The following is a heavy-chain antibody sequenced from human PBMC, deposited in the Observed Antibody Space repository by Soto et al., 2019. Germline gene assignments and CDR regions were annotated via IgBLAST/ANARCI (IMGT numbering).Heavy chain of an antibody. V-gene: IGHV3-30*18. CDR3: AKDTDPYYFDY. CDR1: GFTFSSYG. J-gene: IGHJ4*02. CDR2: ISYDGSNK. Sequence: PGGSLRLSCAASGFTFSSYGMHWVRQAPGKGLEWVAVISYDGSNKYYADSVKGRFTISRDNSKNTLYLQMNSLRAEDTAVYYCAKDTDPYYFDYWGQGTLVTVSS. D-gene: IGHD4-17*01.